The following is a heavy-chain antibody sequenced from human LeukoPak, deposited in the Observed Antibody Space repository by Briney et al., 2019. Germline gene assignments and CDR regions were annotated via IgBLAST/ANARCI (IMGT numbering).Heavy chain of an antibody. V-gene: IGHV4-30-4*01. CDR1: GGSISSGDFY. Sequence: PSETLSLTCTVSGGSISSGDFYWSWIRQTPGKGLEWIGYIFHSENTYYNPSLESRVIISVDTSKNQFSLKLSSVTAADTAVYYCARRSAGTIDYWGQGTLVTVSS. CDR3: ARRSAGTIDY. J-gene: IGHJ4*02. D-gene: IGHD6-6*01. CDR2: IFHSENT.